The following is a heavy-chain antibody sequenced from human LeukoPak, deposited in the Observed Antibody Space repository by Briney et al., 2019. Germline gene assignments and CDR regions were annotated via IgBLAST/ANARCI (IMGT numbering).Heavy chain of an antibody. CDR1: GFIFSSFG. D-gene: IGHD6-13*01. V-gene: IGHV3-30*02. J-gene: IGHJ4*02. Sequence: SGGSLRLSCAASGFIFSSFGMHWVRQAPGKGLEWAAFIHYDGSSVHYADSVKGRFTISRDNSKNTLYLQMNSLRAEDTAVYYCVRGLISAAGTFDYWGQGTLVTVSS. CDR3: VRGLISAAGTFDY. CDR2: IHYDGSSV.